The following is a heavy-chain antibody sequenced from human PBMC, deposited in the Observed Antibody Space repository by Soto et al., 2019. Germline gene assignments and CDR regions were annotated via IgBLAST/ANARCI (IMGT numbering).Heavy chain of an antibody. CDR3: AHRTTTVTWWFDP. CDR1: GFSLTTSGVG. D-gene: IGHD4-17*01. J-gene: IGHJ5*02. V-gene: IGHV2-5*02. CDR2: IYWDDDK. Sequence: QITLKESGPTLVKPTQTLTLTCTFSGFSLTTSGVGVGWIRQPPGKTLEWLALIYWDDDKRYSPSLKSSLTITTDTSKTPPVLTMTNMDPADTATYFCAHRTTTVTWWFDPWGQGTLVTVSS.